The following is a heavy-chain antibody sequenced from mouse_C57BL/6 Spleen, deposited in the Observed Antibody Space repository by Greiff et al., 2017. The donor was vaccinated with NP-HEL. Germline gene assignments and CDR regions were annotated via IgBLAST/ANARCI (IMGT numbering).Heavy chain of an antibody. D-gene: IGHD2-10*02. CDR1: GYTFTSYW. V-gene: IGHV1-69*01. Sequence: QVQLKQPGAELVMPGASVKLSCKASGYTFTSYWMHWVKQRPGQGLEWIGEIDPSDSYTNYNQKFKGKSTLTVDKSSSTAYMQLSSLTSEDSAVYYCARQGYGNYGGYYFDYWGQGTTLTVSS. CDR2: IDPSDSYT. CDR3: ARQGYGNYGGYYFDY. J-gene: IGHJ2*01.